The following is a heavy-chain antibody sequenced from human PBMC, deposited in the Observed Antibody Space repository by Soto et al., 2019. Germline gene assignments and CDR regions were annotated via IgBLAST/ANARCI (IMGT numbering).Heavy chain of an antibody. CDR3: ARAGGNYDFWSGYSWFDP. J-gene: IGHJ5*02. Sequence: SETLSLTCAVYGGSFSGYYWSWIRQPPGKGLEWIGEINHSGSTNYNPSLKSRVTISVDTSKNQFSLKLSSVTAADTAVYYCARAGGNYDFWSGYSWFDPWGQGTLVTVSS. CDR1: GGSFSGYY. V-gene: IGHV4-34*01. CDR2: INHSGST. D-gene: IGHD3-3*01.